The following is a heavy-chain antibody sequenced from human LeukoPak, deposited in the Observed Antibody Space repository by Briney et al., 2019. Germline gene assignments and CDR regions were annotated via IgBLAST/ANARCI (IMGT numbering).Heavy chain of an antibody. CDR1: GYTFTSYA. J-gene: IGHJ5*02. V-gene: IGHV7-4-1*02. CDR2: INTNTGNP. Sequence: ASVKVSCKASGYTFTSYAMNWVRQAPGQGLEWMGWINTNTGNPTYAQGFTGRFVFSLDTSVSTAYLQISSLKAEDTAVYYCARDRDLKTIGKRRLDGSGSSNWFDPWGQGTLVTVSS. D-gene: IGHD3-10*01. CDR3: ARDRDLKTIGKRRLDGSGSSNWFDP.